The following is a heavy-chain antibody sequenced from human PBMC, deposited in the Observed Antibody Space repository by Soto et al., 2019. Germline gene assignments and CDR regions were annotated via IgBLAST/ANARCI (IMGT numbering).Heavy chain of an antibody. V-gene: IGHV4-31*11. CDR1: GGSISSSTDY. CDR2: IYNSGST. J-gene: IGHJ4*02. D-gene: IGHD2-15*01. Sequence: PSETLSLTCAVSGGSISSSTDYWTWIRQHPGKGLEWIGYIYNSGSTYYNPSLKSRVTISVDTSKNQFSLKPTSVTAADTAVYYCARGVVVVAPSKYYCDYWGQGTLVTVSS. CDR3: ARGVVVVAPSKYYCDY.